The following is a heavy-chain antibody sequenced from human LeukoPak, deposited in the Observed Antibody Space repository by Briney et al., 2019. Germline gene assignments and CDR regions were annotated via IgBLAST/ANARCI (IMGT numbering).Heavy chain of an antibody. CDR3: AKDGYCSSTSCYPAPY. CDR1: GFTFSSYA. V-gene: IGHV3-23*01. D-gene: IGHD2-2*01. Sequence: GGSLRLSCAASGFTFSSYAMSWVRQAPGKGLEWVSAISGSGSGSGGSIYYADSVKGRFTISRDNSNNTLYLQMNSLRAEDTAVYYCAKDGYCSSTSCYPAPYWGQGTLVTVSS. J-gene: IGHJ4*02. CDR2: ISGSGSGSGGSI.